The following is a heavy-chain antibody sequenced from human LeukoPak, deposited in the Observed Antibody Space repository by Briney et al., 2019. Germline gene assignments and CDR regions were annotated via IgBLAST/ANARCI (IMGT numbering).Heavy chain of an antibody. Sequence: KASETLPLTCTVSGGSISSGGYYWSWIRQHPGKGLEWIGYIYYSGSTYYNPSLKSRVTISVDTSKNQFSLKLSSVTAADTAVYYCARMRYYYDSSGQYNWFDPWGQGTLVTVSS. J-gene: IGHJ5*02. CDR3: ARMRYYYDSSGQYNWFDP. CDR2: IYYSGST. D-gene: IGHD3-22*01. V-gene: IGHV4-31*03. CDR1: GGSISSGGYY.